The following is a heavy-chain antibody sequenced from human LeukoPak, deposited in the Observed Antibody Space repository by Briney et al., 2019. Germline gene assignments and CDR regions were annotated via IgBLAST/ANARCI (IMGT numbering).Heavy chain of an antibody. J-gene: IGHJ6*03. V-gene: IGHV3-30*02. CDR1: GFTFSSYG. CDR3: AKDLLYYGSGSYIETYYYYYMDV. Sequence: PGGSLRLSCAASGFTFSSYGMHWVRQAPGKGLEWVAFIRYDGSNKYYADSVKGRFTISRDNSKNTLYLQMNSLRAEDTAVYYCAKDLLYYGSGSYIETYYYYYMDVWGKGTTVTISS. CDR2: IRYDGSNK. D-gene: IGHD3-10*01.